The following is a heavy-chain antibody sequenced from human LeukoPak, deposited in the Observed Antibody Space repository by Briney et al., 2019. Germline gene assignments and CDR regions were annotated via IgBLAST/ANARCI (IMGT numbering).Heavy chain of an antibody. Sequence: SGPTLLNPTPTLTLTCTFSGSSRRTSGVGVGWIRQPPGKALEWLALIYWDDDKRYTTSLKSRLTITKDTSKNQVVLTMTNMDPVDTATYYCAHRRWGSSWYYFDYWGQGTLVTVSS. CDR3: AHRRWGSSWYYFDY. D-gene: IGHD6-13*01. CDR1: GSSRRTSGVG. V-gene: IGHV2-5*02. CDR2: IYWDDDK. J-gene: IGHJ4*02.